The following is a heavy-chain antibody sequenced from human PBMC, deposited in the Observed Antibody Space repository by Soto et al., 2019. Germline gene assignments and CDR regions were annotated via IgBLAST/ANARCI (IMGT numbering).Heavy chain of an antibody. CDR3: ASTDSYNWFYP. D-gene: IGHD3-22*01. CDR1: GGTFSSYT. Sequence: QVQLVQSGAEVKKPGSSVKVSCRASGGTFSSYTISWVRQAPGQGLEWMGRIIPILGIANYAQKFQGRVTITADKSTSTAYMELSSLRSEDTAVYYCASTDSYNWFYPLGQGTLVTVSS. CDR2: IIPILGIA. J-gene: IGHJ5*02. V-gene: IGHV1-69*02.